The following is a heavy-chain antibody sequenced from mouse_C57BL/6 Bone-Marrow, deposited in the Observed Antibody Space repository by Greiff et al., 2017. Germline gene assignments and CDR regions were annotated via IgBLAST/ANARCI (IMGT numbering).Heavy chain of an antibody. Sequence: QVTLKESGPGILQPSQTLSLTCSFSGFSLSTFGMGVGWIRQPSGKGLEWLAHIWWDDDKYYNPALKSRTTIFKDTSKNQVFLKVAIVDTADTATYYCARILITTVVATDYAMDYWGQGTSVTVSS. J-gene: IGHJ4*01. CDR1: GFSLSTFGMG. CDR3: ARILITTVVATDYAMDY. V-gene: IGHV8-8*01. CDR2: IWWDDDK. D-gene: IGHD1-1*01.